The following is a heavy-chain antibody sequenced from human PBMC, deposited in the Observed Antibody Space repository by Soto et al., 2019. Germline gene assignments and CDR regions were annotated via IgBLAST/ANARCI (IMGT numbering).Heavy chain of an antibody. J-gene: IGHJ5*02. CDR1: GCYIISGYD. CDR2: IYHSGTT. V-gene: IGHV4-38-2*01. D-gene: IGHD6-13*01. Sequence: SVTLSLTWGVSGCYIISGYDWGWIRQSPGKGLEWIGSIYHSGTTYYNPSLKSRVTISLDTSRNQFSLKLTSVTAADTAVYYCARSLLTSSWYAGSWGQGTPVTVS. CDR3: ARSLLTSSWYAGS.